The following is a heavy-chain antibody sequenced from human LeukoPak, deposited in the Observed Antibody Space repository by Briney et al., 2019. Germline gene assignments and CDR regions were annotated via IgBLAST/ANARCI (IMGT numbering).Heavy chain of an antibody. CDR3: AREGDCIGGGCYSGPFDY. D-gene: IGHD2-15*01. Sequence: SETLSLTCTVSGGSISSYDWSWIRQPAGKGLEWIGQIYATGSTNYNPSLNSRVTMSVDTSKNQFSLELTSVTAADPEVYYCAREGDCIGGGCYSGPFDYWGQGTLVTVSS. J-gene: IGHJ4*02. V-gene: IGHV4-4*07. CDR2: IYATGST. CDR1: GGSISSYD.